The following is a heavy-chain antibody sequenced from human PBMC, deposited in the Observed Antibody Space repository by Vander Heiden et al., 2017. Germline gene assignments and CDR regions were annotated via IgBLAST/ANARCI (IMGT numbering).Heavy chain of an antibody. Sequence: QLQLLESRPGLVKPSGTLSLTCTVPGDFMRRIDYYWAWLRQSPGKGLEWIASVYYSVNTFYNPSLKSRATISADTSKNKFSLSLKSVTAADTAVYYCASQRYDAEIFYLMYFDYWGQGSLVSVSS. CDR1: GDFMRRIDYY. V-gene: IGHV4-39*01. CDR2: VYYSVNT. J-gene: IGHJ4*02. CDR3: ASQRYDAEIFYLMYFDY. D-gene: IGHD3-16*01.